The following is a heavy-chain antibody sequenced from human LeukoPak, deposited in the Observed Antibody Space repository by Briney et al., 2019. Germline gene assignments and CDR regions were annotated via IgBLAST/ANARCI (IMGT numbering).Heavy chain of an antibody. CDR2: IYYSGST. J-gene: IGHJ5*02. CDR3: AALAVAGTMDWFDP. Sequence: SETLSLTCTVSGGSTSSYYWSWIRQPPGKGLEWIGYIYYSGSTNYNPSLKSRVTISVDTSKNQFSLKLSSVTAADTAVYYCAALAVAGTMDWFDPWGQGTLVTVSS. D-gene: IGHD6-19*01. CDR1: GGSTSSYY. V-gene: IGHV4-59*01.